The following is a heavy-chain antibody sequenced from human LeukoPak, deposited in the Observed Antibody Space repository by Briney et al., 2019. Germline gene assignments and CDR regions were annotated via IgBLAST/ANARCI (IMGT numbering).Heavy chain of an antibody. J-gene: IGHJ5*02. D-gene: IGHD3-3*01. CDR3: ANDFWSGSRRFDP. V-gene: IGHV4-39*01. CDR1: GGSISSSSYY. CDR2: IYYSGSP. Sequence: PSETLSLTCTVSGGSISSSSYYWGWIRQPPGKGLEWIGSIYYSGSPYYNPSLKSRVTISVDTSKNQFSLKLSSVTATDTAVYYCANDFWSGSRRFDPWGQGTLVTVSS.